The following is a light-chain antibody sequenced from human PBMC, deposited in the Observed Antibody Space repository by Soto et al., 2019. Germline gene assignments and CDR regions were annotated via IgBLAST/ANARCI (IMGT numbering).Light chain of an antibody. CDR2: DVN. V-gene: IGLV2-8*01. CDR3: SSYAGSSNG. CDR1: SSDVGGYNY. J-gene: IGLJ1*01. Sequence: ALTPPPSASVSPGQSVAISCTGTSSDVGGYNYVSWYQQHPGSFPTLLIYDVNQRTSGVPDRFSRYKSVNTASLTVAGDQAEDEDGKECSSYAGSSNGFGTGTKGTVL.